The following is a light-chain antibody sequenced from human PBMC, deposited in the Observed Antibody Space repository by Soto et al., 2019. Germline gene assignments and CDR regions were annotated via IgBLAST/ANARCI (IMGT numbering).Light chain of an antibody. CDR1: SSNIGAGFD. Sequence: QSALTQPASVSGSPGQSITISCTGSSSNIGAGFDVHWYQHLPGTAPKVLIYGNNNRPSGVPDRFSGSQSGTSASLAITGLQAEDEADYYCQSYDSSLSGVIFGGGTKLTVL. CDR3: QSYDSSLSGVI. V-gene: IGLV1-40*01. J-gene: IGLJ2*01. CDR2: GNN.